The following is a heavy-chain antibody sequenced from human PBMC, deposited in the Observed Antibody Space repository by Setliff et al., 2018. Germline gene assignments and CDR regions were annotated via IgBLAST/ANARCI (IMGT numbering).Heavy chain of an antibody. CDR3: AREGVDTRSSTDYRYYMDV. J-gene: IGHJ6*03. D-gene: IGHD5-18*01. V-gene: IGHV1-69*05. CDR1: GGTFSSYG. CDR2: TIPIFGTA. Sequence: KVSCKASGGTFSSYGISWVRQAPGQGLEWMGGTIPIFGTANYAHKFQGRVTIITDESTSTAYMELSSLRFEDTAVYYCAREGVDTRSSTDYRYYMDVWGKGTTVTVSS.